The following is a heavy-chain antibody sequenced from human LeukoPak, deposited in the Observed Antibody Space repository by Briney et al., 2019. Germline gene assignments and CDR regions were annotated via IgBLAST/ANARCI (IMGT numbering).Heavy chain of an antibody. Sequence: SQTLSLTCTVSGVSISSGDYYWSWIRQPPGKGLEWIGNINYSGNTNYNSSLKSRVTISVDTSKNQFSLKLTSVTTADTAVYYCARAEPGYKAWGQGTLVTVSS. V-gene: IGHV4-61*08. CDR2: INYSGNT. J-gene: IGHJ5*02. D-gene: IGHD5-24*01. CDR1: GVSISSGDYY. CDR3: ARAEPGYKA.